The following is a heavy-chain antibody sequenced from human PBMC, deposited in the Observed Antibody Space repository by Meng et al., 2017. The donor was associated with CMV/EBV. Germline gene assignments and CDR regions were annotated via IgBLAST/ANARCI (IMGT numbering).Heavy chain of an antibody. CDR1: GGNISSPA. Sequence: SVKVSCKASGGNISSPAISWVRQATGQGLEWVGGMIPIYGTAKYAKKFKGRVTITTDESTNTAHMELSSLRSEDTAVYYCARASVGSSSHPYFDYWGQGTLVTVSS. D-gene: IGHD6-6*01. CDR2: MIPIYGTA. J-gene: IGHJ4*02. CDR3: ARASVGSSSHPYFDY. V-gene: IGHV1-69*05.